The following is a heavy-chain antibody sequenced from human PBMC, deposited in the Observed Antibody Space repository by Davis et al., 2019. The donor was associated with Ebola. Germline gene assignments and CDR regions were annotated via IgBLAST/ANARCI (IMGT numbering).Heavy chain of an antibody. V-gene: IGHV3-53*05. CDR3: ARGHVSSDD. J-gene: IGHJ4*02. Sequence: GESLKISCAVSGFNVRNNYLNWVRQAPGKGLQWVSVIYADGSTYYADSVKGRFTISRDTSKNTVHLQMSSLRTEDTAVYYCARGHVSSDDWGQGTLVTVSS. CDR2: IYADGST. CDR1: GFNVRNNY.